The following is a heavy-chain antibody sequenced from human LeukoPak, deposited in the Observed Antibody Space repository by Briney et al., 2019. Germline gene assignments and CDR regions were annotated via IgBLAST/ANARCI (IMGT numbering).Heavy chain of an antibody. CDR2: IDLSGIT. D-gene: IGHD3-3*01. J-gene: IGHJ4*02. CDR1: GGSISSGGYS. Sequence: SQTLSLTCAVSGGSISSGGYSWSWIRQPPGQGLEWIGYIDLSGITYYNPSPKSRVTISVDTSKNQFSLRLSSATAADTAVYSCARLDYDYDFWSGYSNAYYFDYWGQGTLVTVSS. CDR3: ARLDYDYDFWSGYSNAYYFDY. V-gene: IGHV4-30-2*01.